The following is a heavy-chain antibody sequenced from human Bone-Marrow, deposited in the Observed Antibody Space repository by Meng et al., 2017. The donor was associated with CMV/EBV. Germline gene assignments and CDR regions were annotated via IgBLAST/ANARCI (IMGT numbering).Heavy chain of an antibody. D-gene: IGHD6-19*01. J-gene: IGHJ4*02. V-gene: IGHV1-69*10. CDR1: GGTFSSYA. Sequence: SVKVSCKASGGTFSSYAINWVRQAPGQGLEWMGGIIPILGITKYAQKFQGRVTITADKSTSTAYLELSSLRSEDTAVYYCTRSTYSSGLFNYWGPGTLVTFSS. CDR3: TRSTYSSGLFNY. CDR2: IIPILGIT.